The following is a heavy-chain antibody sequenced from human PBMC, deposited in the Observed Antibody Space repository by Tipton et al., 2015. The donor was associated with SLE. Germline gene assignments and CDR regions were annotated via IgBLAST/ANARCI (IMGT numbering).Heavy chain of an antibody. CDR2: ISGSGGST. D-gene: IGHD6-19*01. CDR1: GFTFSSYA. Sequence: QLVQSGGGVVQPGRSLRLSCAASGFTFSSYAMSWVRQAPGKGLEWVSAISGSGGSTYYADSVKGRFTISRDNSKNTLYLQMNSLRAEDTAVYYCAKDRGSGWVPPADYWGQGTLVTVSS. J-gene: IGHJ4*02. V-gene: IGHV3-23*04. CDR3: AKDRGSGWVPPADY.